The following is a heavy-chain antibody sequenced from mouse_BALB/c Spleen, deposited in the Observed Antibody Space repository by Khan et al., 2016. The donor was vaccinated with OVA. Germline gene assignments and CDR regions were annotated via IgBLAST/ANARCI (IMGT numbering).Heavy chain of an antibody. CDR3: AITNYYGYSLYALDD. D-gene: IGHD1-1*01. V-gene: IGHV1S41*01. CDR1: GYTFTSYW. Sequence: DLVKPGASVKLSCKASGYTFTSYWISWIKERPGQGLEWIGRVAPGSGSTSFNEMFKAKATLTIDTSSRTAYIQLSSLSSGDSAVYFCAITNYYGYSLYALDDWGQGTSVTVSS. J-gene: IGHJ4*01. CDR2: VAPGSGST.